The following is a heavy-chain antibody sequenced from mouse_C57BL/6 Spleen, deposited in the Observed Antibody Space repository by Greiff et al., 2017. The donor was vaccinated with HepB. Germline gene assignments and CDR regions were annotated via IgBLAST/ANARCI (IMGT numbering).Heavy chain of an antibody. V-gene: IGHV3-8*01. J-gene: IGHJ1*03. Sequence: EVKLMESGPGLAKPSQTLSLTCSVTGYSITSDYWNWIRKFPGNKLEYMGYISYSGSTYYNPSLKSRISITRDTSKNQYYLQLNSVTTEDTATYYCASRLGGGGSWYFDVWGTGTTVTVSS. CDR2: ISYSGST. D-gene: IGHD4-1*01. CDR1: GYSITSDY. CDR3: ASRLGGGGSWYFDV.